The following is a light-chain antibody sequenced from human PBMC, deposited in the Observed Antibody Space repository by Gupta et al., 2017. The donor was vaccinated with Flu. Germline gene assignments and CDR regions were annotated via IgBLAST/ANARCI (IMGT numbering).Light chain of an antibody. CDR1: TIDVDDYNS. V-gene: IGLV2-11*01. CDR3: CSYAGTFIWV. Sequence: SVTISCTGTTIDVDDYNSGSWYQHHPGKAPRLIIYDVSKRPSGVTDRFSGSKSGNTASLTISGLQTEDESDDYCCSYAGTFIWVFGGGTKLTVL. CDR2: DVS. J-gene: IGLJ3*02.